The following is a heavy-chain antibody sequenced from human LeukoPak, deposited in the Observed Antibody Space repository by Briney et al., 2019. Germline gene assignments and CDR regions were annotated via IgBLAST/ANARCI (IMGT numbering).Heavy chain of an antibody. CDR2: INQDGSEK. D-gene: IGHD6-13*01. V-gene: IGHV3-7*01. CDR3: ARGTIGAPGTDH. CDR1: GFTFSSYW. J-gene: IGHJ4*02. Sequence: PGGSLRLSCAASGFTFSSYWMTWVRQAPGKGLEWVGNINQDGSEKNYVDFVKGRFTISRDNAKNLLYLQMNSLRAEDTAVDYCARGTIGAPGTDHGGQGTLVTV.